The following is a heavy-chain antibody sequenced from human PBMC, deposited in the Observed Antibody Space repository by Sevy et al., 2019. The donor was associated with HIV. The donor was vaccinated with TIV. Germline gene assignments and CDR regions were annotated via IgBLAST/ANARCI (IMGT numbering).Heavy chain of an antibody. CDR3: AGENAWGRGYS. V-gene: IGHV4-59*08. Sequence: SETLSLTCTVSGGSITSLYWNWIRQPPGKGLEWIANIYYNGHINYNPSLKGRVTLSLDTSKNQLSLSLRSVTAADTAMYYCAGENAWGRGYSWGQGTLVTVSS. CDR1: GGSITSLY. CDR2: IYYNGHI. D-gene: IGHD1-26*01. J-gene: IGHJ4*02.